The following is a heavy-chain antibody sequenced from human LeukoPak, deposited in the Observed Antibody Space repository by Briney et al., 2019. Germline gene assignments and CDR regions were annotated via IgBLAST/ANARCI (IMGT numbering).Heavy chain of an antibody. V-gene: IGHV3-23*01. CDR2: ISGSGGST. CDR1: GFTFSSYA. Sequence: PGGSLRLSCAASGFTFSSYAMSWVRQAPGKGLEWVSAISGSGGSTYYADSVKGRFTISRDNSKNTLYLQMNSLRAEDTAVYYCAKRYCSGGSCYSKREYFDYWGQGTLVTVSS. D-gene: IGHD2-15*01. CDR3: AKRYCSGGSCYSKREYFDY. J-gene: IGHJ4*02.